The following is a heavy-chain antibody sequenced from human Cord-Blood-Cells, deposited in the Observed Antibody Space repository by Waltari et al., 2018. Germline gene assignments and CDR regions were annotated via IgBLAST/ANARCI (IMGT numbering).Heavy chain of an antibody. CDR2: TYYRSKWYN. V-gene: IGHV6-1*01. CDR1: GDSVSSNSAA. D-gene: IGHD6-6*01. Sequence: QVQLQQSGPGLVKPSQTLSLTCAISGDSVSSNSAAWHWIRQSPSRGLEWLGRTYYRSKWYNDYAVSVKSRITINPDTSKNQFSLQLNSVTPEDTAVYYCARDLGYSSSQTYYYGMDVWGQGTTVTVSS. J-gene: IGHJ6*02. CDR3: ARDLGYSSSQTYYYGMDV.